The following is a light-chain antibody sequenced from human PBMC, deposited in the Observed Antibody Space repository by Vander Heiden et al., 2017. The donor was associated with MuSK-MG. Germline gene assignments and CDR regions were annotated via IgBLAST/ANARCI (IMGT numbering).Light chain of an antibody. Sequence: MKQSPASLSASVADRVPISCRASQSISTSLNWYQQKPGKATKLRIYTASSVHSGVPSRVRGGGSETDFILQTRNLKPEDFVTDFRQQTFRICPVFFGEGTKVEIK. CDR3: QQTFRICPVF. CDR1: QSISTS. CDR2: TAS. V-gene: IGKV1-39*01. J-gene: IGKJ1*01.